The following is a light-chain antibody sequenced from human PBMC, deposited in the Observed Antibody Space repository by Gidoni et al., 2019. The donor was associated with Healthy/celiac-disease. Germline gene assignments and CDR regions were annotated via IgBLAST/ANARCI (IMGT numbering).Light chain of an antibody. CDR2: AVS. CDR3: SSYTSSSTYVV. Sequence: YVSGSPGPSITISCTGTSSDVGGYNYVSLYQQHPGKAPKLMIYAVSNRPSGVSNRFSGSKSGNTASLTISGLQAEDEADYYCSSYTSSSTYVVFGGGTKLTVL. J-gene: IGLJ2*01. V-gene: IGLV2-14*04. CDR1: SSDVGGYNY.